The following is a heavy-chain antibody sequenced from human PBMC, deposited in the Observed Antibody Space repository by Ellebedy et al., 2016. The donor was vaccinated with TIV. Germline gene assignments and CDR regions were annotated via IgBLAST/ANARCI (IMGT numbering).Heavy chain of an antibody. CDR1: GGSISSSSYY. CDR2: IYYSGST. D-gene: IGHD2-21*01. Sequence: SETLSLTCTVSGGSISSSSYYWGWIRQPPGKGLEWIGSIYYSGSTYYNPSLKSRVTISVDTSKNQFSLKLSSVTAADTAVYYCARDLPFIVVVGDAFDIWGQGTMVTVSS. J-gene: IGHJ3*02. CDR3: ARDLPFIVVVGDAFDI. V-gene: IGHV4-39*07.